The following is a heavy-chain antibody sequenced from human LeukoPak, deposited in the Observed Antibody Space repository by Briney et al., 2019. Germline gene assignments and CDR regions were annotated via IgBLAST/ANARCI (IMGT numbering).Heavy chain of an antibody. D-gene: IGHD3-16*01. CDR1: GFTFNNYG. Sequence: AGGSLRLSCAASGFTFNNYGMTWVRQAAGKGLEWVSGISGRGGLTYYADSVKGRFTISRDNAKNSLYLQMNSLGAEDTAVYYCARGRGGYYFDYWGQGTLVTVSS. J-gene: IGHJ4*02. CDR3: ARGRGGYYFDY. V-gene: IGHV3-23*01. CDR2: ISGRGGLT.